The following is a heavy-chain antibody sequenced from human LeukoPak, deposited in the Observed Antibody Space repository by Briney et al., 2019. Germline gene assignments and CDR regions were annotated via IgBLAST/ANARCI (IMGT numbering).Heavy chain of an antibody. Sequence: SETLSLTCTVSGGSISSYYWSWIWQPPGKGLEWIGYIYYSGSTNYNPSLKSRVTISVDTSKNQFSLKLSSVTAADTAVYYCARVTYDYVWGSYRSRYYFDYWGQGTLVTVSS. D-gene: IGHD3-16*02. CDR1: GGSISSYY. CDR2: IYYSGST. V-gene: IGHV4-59*08. J-gene: IGHJ4*02. CDR3: ARVTYDYVWGSYRSRYYFDY.